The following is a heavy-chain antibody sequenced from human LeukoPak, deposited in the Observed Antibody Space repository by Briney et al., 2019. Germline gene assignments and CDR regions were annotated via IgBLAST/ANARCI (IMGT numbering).Heavy chain of an antibody. CDR1: GYTFTNYY. CDR2: INPSGGST. Sequence: ASVKVSCKASGYTFTNYYFHWVRQAPGQGLEWMGIINPSGGSTTYAQKFQGRVTMTRDISTSTAYMELRSLRSDDTAVYYCARDPTRTAGGDYWGQGTLVTVSS. D-gene: IGHD2-21*02. J-gene: IGHJ4*02. CDR3: ARDPTRTAGGDY. V-gene: IGHV1-46*01.